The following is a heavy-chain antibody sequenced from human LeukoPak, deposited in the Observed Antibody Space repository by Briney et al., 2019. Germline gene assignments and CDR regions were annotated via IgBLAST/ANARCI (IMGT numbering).Heavy chain of an antibody. V-gene: IGHV4-34*01. CDR2: INHSGST. Sequence: SETLSLTCAVYGGSFSDYYWSWIRQPPGKGLEWIGDINHSGSTNNNPSLKSRVNISVDTPKNQFSLKLSSVTAADTAVSYCARVFSRTPRGNSYGYHHWFDPWGQGTLVTVSS. CDR3: ARVFSRTPRGNSYGYHHWFDP. J-gene: IGHJ5*02. D-gene: IGHD5-18*01. CDR1: GGSFSDYY.